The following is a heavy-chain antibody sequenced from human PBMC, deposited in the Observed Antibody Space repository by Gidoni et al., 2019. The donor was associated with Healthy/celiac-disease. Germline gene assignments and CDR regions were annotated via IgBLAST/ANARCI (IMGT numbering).Heavy chain of an antibody. Sequence: EVQLLESGGGLVQPGGSLRLSCAASGFTISSYAMSWVRQAPGKGLEWVSAISGSGGSTYYADSVKGRFTISRDNSKNTLYLQMYSLRAEDTAVYYCAKSDYYYDSSGYAIFDYWGQGTLVTVSS. CDR2: ISGSGGST. CDR3: AKSDYYYDSSGYAIFDY. D-gene: IGHD3-22*01. J-gene: IGHJ4*02. CDR1: GFTISSYA. V-gene: IGHV3-23*01.